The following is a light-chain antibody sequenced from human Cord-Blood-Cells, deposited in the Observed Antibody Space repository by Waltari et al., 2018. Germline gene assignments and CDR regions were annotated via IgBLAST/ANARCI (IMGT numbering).Light chain of an antibody. J-gene: IGKJ4*01. V-gene: IGKV1-39*01. CDR2: AAS. Sequence: DIKMTQSPSSLSASVGDRVTITCRASQSISSYLNWYQQKPGKAPKLLIYAASSLQSGVPSRFSGSGSGTDFTLTNSSLQPEDFATYYCQQSYSTPLTCGGGTKVEIK. CDR1: QSISSY. CDR3: QQSYSTPLT.